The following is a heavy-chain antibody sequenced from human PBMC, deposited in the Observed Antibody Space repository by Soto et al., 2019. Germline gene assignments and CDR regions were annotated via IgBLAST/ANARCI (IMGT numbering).Heavy chain of an antibody. V-gene: IGHV3-11*06. CDR2: ISPGSRYP. J-gene: IGHJ5*02. CDR1: GFTFGDSY. CDR3: VRGGGGGLFDP. D-gene: IGHD2-15*01. Sequence: GRSLRLSCAGSGFTFGDSYMSWIRQAPGKGLEWLSYISPGSRYPAYADSVKGRLTISRDNAKRSLYLQMMSLTAEDTAIYYCVRGGGGGLFDPWGQGTMVTVSS.